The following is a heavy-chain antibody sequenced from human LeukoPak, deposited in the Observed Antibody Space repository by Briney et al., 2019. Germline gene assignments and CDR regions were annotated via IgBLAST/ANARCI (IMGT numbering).Heavy chain of an antibody. V-gene: IGHV4-34*01. CDR3: AISHGGSGSYYPYFDY. J-gene: IGHJ4*02. CDR1: GGSFSGYY. CDR2: INHSGST. D-gene: IGHD3-10*01. Sequence: SETLSLTCAVYGGSFSGYYWSWIRQSPGKGLEWIGEINHSGSTNYNPSLKSRVTISVDTSKNQFSLKLSSVTAADTAVYYCAISHGGSGSYYPYFDYWGQGTLVTVSS.